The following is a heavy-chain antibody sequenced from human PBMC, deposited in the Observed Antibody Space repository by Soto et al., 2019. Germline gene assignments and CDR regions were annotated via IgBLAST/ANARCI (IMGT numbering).Heavy chain of an antibody. CDR1: GDSVSRNSAA. CDR2: TYYRSKWFN. Sequence: SQTLSLTCAISGDSVSRNSAAWNWIRRSPSRGLEWLGRTYYRSKWFNEYALSVKSRIAINPDTSKNQFSLQLNSVTPEDTAVYYCARTSGHFDSWGQGTLVTVSS. D-gene: IGHD6-19*01. J-gene: IGHJ4*02. CDR3: ARTSGHFDS. V-gene: IGHV6-1*01.